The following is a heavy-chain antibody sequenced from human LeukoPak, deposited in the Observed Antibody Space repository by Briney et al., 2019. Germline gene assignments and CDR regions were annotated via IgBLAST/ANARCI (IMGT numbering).Heavy chain of an antibody. CDR3: ARDLIGHRVYDRGDY. D-gene: IGHD5/OR15-5a*01. J-gene: IGHJ4*02. Sequence: PGGSLRLSCAASGFTFDSHTVIWVRQAPGKGVEGVASISASSSNVFYADSGKGRFTISRDNSKNSLFLQMDSLRVEDTATYYCARDLIGHRVYDRGDYWGRGTLVTVSS. CDR1: GFTFDSHT. V-gene: IGHV3-21*01. CDR2: ISASSSNV.